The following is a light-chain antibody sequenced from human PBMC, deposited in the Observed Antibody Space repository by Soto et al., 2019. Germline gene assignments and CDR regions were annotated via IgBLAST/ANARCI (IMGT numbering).Light chain of an antibody. CDR1: QSVSSSY. J-gene: IGKJ1*01. V-gene: IGKV3-20*01. Sequence: EIVLTQSPGTLSLSPGERATLSCRASQSVSSSYLAWYQQKPGQAPRPLIYGASSRAIGIPDRCSGGGSGTDFTLPISRLEPEDVAVYYCQQYGSSPWTFGQGTKVEIK. CDR3: QQYGSSPWT. CDR2: GAS.